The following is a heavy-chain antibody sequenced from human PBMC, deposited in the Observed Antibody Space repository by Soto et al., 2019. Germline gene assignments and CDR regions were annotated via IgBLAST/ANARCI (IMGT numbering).Heavy chain of an antibody. J-gene: IGHJ6*02. V-gene: IGHV1-69*13. D-gene: IGHD6-6*01. Sequence: SVKVSCKASGGTFSSYAISWVRQAPGQGLEWMGGIIPIFGTANYAQKFQGRVTITADESTSTAYMELSSLRSEDTAVYYCAGEVGQLAPRAYYYYGMDVWGQGTTVTVSS. CDR2: IIPIFGTA. CDR3: AGEVGQLAPRAYYYYGMDV. CDR1: GGTFSSYA.